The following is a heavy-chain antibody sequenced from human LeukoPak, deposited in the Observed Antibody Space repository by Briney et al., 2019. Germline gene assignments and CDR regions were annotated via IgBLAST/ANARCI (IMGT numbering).Heavy chain of an antibody. CDR2: IYYNEDT. J-gene: IGHJ4*02. CDR1: GDSISSSSYY. V-gene: IGHV4-39*01. CDR3: ARQTYYFDY. Sequence: SETLSLTCTVSGDSISSSSYYWAWIRQPPGKGLEWIGSIYYNEDTYYNPSLGSRVMISVDTSRNQFSLKLSSVTAADTAVYYCARQTYYFDYWGQGTLVTVSS.